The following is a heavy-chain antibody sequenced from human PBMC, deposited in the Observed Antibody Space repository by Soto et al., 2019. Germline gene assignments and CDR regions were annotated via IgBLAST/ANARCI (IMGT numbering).Heavy chain of an antibody. CDR3: ATRSPAFDY. J-gene: IGHJ4*02. CDR1: GYTFTSYG. V-gene: IGHV1-18*01. Sequence: QVQLVQSGPEVKKPGASVKVSCKTSGYTFTSYGISWVRQAPGQGLEWMGWISTYKGNTNYAQKFQGRVTMTTDTSTSPAEMELSSLRSGDTAVYYCATRSPAFDYWGQGTLVTVSS. CDR2: ISTYKGNT.